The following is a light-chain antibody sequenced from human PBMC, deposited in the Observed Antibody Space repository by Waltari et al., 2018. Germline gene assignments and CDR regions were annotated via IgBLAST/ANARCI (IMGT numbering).Light chain of an antibody. CDR2: EDT. CDR1: RSDVGRYNL. V-gene: IGLV2-23*01. CDR3: CSYAASTISWV. Sequence: QSALTQPASVSESPGQSIPISCPGTRSDVGRYNLVSWYQQHPGKAPKLIIYEDTKRPSGVSNRFSGSKSGNTASLTISGLQAEDEADYYCCSYAASTISWVFGGGTKLTVL. J-gene: IGLJ3*02.